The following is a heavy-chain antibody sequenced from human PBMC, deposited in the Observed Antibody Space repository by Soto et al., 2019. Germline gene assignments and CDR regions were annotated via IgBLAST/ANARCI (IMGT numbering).Heavy chain of an antibody. CDR1: GGSISSGGYS. CDR2: MYHSGST. J-gene: IGHJ4*02. V-gene: IGHV4-30-2*02. Sequence: PSETLSLTCAVSGGSISSGGYSWSWIRQPPGKGLEWIGYMYHSGSTYYNPSLKSRVTISVDRSKNQFSLKLSSVTAADTAVYYCAGQGIAVAGRDYWGQGTLVTVS. D-gene: IGHD6-19*01. CDR3: AGQGIAVAGRDY.